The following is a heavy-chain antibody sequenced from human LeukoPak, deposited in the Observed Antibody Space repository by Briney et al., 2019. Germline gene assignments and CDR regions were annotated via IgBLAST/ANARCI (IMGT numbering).Heavy chain of an antibody. CDR3: ARVVGLTGYSSSWYSGYYYYMDV. Sequence: PRASVKVSCKASGGTFSSYAISWVRQAPGQGLEWMGGIIPIFGTTNYAQKFQDRVTITADKSTSTAYMELSSLRSEDTAVYYCARVVGLTGYSSSWYSGYYYYMDVWGKGTTVTVSS. J-gene: IGHJ6*03. V-gene: IGHV1-69*06. D-gene: IGHD6-13*01. CDR1: GGTFSSYA. CDR2: IIPIFGTT.